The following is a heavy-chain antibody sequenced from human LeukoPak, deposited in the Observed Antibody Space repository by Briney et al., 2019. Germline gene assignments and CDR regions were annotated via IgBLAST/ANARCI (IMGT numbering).Heavy chain of an antibody. V-gene: IGHV1-18*01. D-gene: IGHD3-3*01. CDR1: GYTYTSYG. CDR3: ARVISPYDFWSGYYIDWFDP. Sequence: ASVKVSCKASGYTYTSYGISWVRQAPGQGLEWMGWISAYNGNTNYAQKLQGRVTMTTDTSTSTAYMELRSLRSDDTAVYYCARVISPYDFWSGYYIDWFDPWGQGTLVTVSS. CDR2: ISAYNGNT. J-gene: IGHJ5*02.